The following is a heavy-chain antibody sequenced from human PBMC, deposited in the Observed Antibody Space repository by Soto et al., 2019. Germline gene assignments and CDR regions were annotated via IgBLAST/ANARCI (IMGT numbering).Heavy chain of an antibody. J-gene: IGHJ4*02. CDR1: GGSFSGYY. V-gene: IGHV4-34*01. CDR2: IKHSGST. CDR3: ARDKITGLFDY. Sequence: QVQLQQWGAGLLKPSETLSLTCAVYGGSFSGYYWTWIRQPPGTGLEWIGEIKHSGSTNYNPSLKSRVTISVDTSKHQFSLKLTSVTAADTAVYYCARDKITGLFDYWGQGTLVTVSS. D-gene: IGHD2-8*02.